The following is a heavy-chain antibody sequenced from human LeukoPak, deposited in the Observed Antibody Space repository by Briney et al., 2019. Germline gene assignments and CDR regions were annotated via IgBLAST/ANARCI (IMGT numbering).Heavy chain of an antibody. CDR2: IYYSGST. V-gene: IGHV4-59*01. CDR1: GGSFSGYY. J-gene: IGHJ4*02. Sequence: PSETLSLTCAVYGGSFSGYYWSWIRQPPGKGLEWIGYIYYSGSTNYNPSLKSRVTISVDTSKNQFSLKLSSVTPADTAVYYCARDSVAGTGGFDYWGQGTLVTVSS. D-gene: IGHD6-19*01. CDR3: ARDSVAGTGGFDY.